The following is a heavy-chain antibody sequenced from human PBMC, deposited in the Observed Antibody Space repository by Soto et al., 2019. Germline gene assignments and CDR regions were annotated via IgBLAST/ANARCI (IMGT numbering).Heavy chain of an antibody. J-gene: IGHJ4*02. D-gene: IGHD6-13*01. CDR2: GYWNGDK. CDR3: ARRLLSRLPAAGYFDF. CDR1: GFSFTTSGVG. V-gene: IGHV2-5*01. Sequence: QITLKESGPTLVKPTQTLTLTCTFSGFSFTTSGVGVGWIRQPPGKALEWLALGYWNGDKRYSPSLKSRPTVTKDTSKDQVVLTMTNMDPVDTATYYCARRLLSRLPAAGYFDFWGQGIEVTVSS.